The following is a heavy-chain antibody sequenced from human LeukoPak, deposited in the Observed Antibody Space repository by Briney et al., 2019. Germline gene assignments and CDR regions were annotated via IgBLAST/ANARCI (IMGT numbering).Heavy chain of an antibody. J-gene: IGHJ4*02. CDR1: GGSISSYY. D-gene: IGHD1-26*01. CDR3: ARGRTLVGATPDFDY. Sequence: SKTLSLTCTVSGGSISSYYWSWIRQPPGKGLEWIGYIYYSGSTNYNPSLKSRVTISVDTSKNQFSLKLSSVTAADTAVYYCARGRTLVGATPDFDYWGQGTLVTVSS. V-gene: IGHV4-59*12. CDR2: IYYSGST.